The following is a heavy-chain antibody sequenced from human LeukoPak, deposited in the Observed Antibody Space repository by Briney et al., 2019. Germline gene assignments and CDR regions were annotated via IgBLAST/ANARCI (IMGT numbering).Heavy chain of an antibody. CDR3: ARRVTFSSSWSFDY. CDR1: GFTFSSYG. Sequence: GRSLRLSCAASGFTFSSYGMHWVRQAPGKGLEWVAVISYDGSNKYYADSVKGRFTISRDNSKNTLYLQMNSLRAEDTAVYYCARRVTFSSSWSFDYWGQGTLVTVSS. V-gene: IGHV3-30*03. CDR2: ISYDGSNK. D-gene: IGHD6-13*01. J-gene: IGHJ4*02.